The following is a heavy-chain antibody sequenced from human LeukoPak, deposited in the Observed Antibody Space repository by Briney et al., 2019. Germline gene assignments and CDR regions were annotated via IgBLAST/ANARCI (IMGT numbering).Heavy chain of an antibody. CDR2: IYYSGST. J-gene: IGHJ6*02. V-gene: IGHV4-59*01. CDR3: ARVSPVAAADGMDV. CDR1: GGSISSYY. Sequence: SETLSLTCTVSGGSISSYYWSWIRQPPGKGLEGIGYIYYSGSTNYNPSLTSRVTISVDTSKNQFSLRLSSVTAADTAVYYCARVSPVAAADGMDVWGQGTTVTVSS. D-gene: IGHD6-13*01.